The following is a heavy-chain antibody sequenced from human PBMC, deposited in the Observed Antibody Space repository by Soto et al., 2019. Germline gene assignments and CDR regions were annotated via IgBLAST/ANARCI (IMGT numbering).Heavy chain of an antibody. J-gene: IGHJ4*02. CDR3: ARGPDPTYFDY. V-gene: IGHV1-18*01. CDR1: GYTFTNCG. Sequence: QVQLVQSGGEVAKPGASVKVSCKASGYTFTNCGINWVRQAPGLGLEWMGWINVYNGKTNYAQKFQARVTMTTDTSTNSVYMELRSLRSDDTAVYYSARGPDPTYFDYWGQGTLVIVSS. CDR2: INVYNGKT.